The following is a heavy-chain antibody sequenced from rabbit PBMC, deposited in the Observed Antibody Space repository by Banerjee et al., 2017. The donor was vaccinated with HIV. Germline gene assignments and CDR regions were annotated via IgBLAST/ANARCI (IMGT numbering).Heavy chain of an antibody. CDR1: GLDFSSSYW. CDR2: IATNSGET. D-gene: IGHD1-1*01. V-gene: IGHV1S40*01. CDR3: ARSDGGYDWAFNL. Sequence: QSLEESGGDLVKPGASLTLTCKASGLDFSSSYWICWVRQAPGKGLEWVACIATNSGETWYASWAKGRFTISKTSSTTVTLQMTSLTAADTATHFCARSDGGYDWAFNLWGPGTLVTVS. J-gene: IGHJ4*01.